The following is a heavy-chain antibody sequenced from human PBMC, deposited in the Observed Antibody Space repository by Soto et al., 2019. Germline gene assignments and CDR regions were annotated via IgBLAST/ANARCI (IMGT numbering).Heavy chain of an antibody. CDR3: ARIRSDSSSYYLDY. CDR2: TIPNFGTA. V-gene: IGHV1-69*13. D-gene: IGHD3-22*01. CDR1: GVTFSSYG. Sequence: SVKVSCKASGVTFSSYGISWVRQAPGQGLEWMGGTIPNFGTAHDALKFQGRVTISADESTSTAYMELSSLRYEDTAVYYCARIRSDSSSYYLDYWGQGTPVTVSS. J-gene: IGHJ4*02.